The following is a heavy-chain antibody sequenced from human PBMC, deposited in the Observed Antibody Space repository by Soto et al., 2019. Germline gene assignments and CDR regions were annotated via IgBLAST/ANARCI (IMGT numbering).Heavy chain of an antibody. Sequence: PGGSLRLSCAASGFTFSSYSMNRVRQAPGKGLEWVSSISSSSSYIYYADSVKGRFTISRDNAKNSLYLQMNSLRAEDTAVYYCARAEPYSSSPFDYWGQGTLVTVS. D-gene: IGHD6-13*01. CDR1: GFTFSSYS. CDR2: ISSSSSYI. J-gene: IGHJ4*02. CDR3: ARAEPYSSSPFDY. V-gene: IGHV3-21*01.